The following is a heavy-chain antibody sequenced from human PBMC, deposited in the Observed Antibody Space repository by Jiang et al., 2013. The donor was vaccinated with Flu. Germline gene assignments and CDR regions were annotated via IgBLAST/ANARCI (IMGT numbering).Heavy chain of an antibody. CDR1: GFTFSDYY. Sequence: VQLVESGGGLVKPGGSLRLSCAASGFTFSDYYMSWVRQAPGKGLEWVSYITTSSAYTTYADSVKGRFTISRDNAKDSLYLQMNSLRAEDTAVYYCARIHGGSTGYGMDVWGQGTTVTVSS. CDR3: ARIHGGSTGYGMDV. D-gene: IGHD4-23*01. CDR2: ITTSSAYT. J-gene: IGHJ6*02. V-gene: IGHV3-11*06.